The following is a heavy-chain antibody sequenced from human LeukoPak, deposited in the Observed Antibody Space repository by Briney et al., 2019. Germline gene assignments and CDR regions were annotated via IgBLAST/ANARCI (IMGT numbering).Heavy chain of an antibody. J-gene: IGHJ6*02. CDR2: IYYSGST. CDR1: GGSMSSYY. V-gene: IGHV4-59*08. D-gene: IGHD3-10*01. Sequence: SETLSLTCTVSGGSMSSYYWSWIRQPPGKGLEWIGHIYYSGSTNYNPPLKSRVTISVDTSKNQFSLKLSSVTAADTAVYYCARRYYGSGRMDVWGQGTTVTVSS. CDR3: ARRYYGSGRMDV.